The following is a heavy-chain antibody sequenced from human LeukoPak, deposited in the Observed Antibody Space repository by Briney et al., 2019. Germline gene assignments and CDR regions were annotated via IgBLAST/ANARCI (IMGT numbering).Heavy chain of an antibody. CDR1: EYTFSYSY. CDR2: TNPHNGVT. Sequence: ASVKVSCKASEYTFSYSYITWVRQAPGQGLEWMGWTNPHNGVTNYAQKFQGRVTMTSDTSISTVYMELNRLRSDDTAVYYCARVDAGPDHWGQGTLVTVSS. D-gene: IGHD2-2*01. CDR3: ARVDAGPDH. V-gene: IGHV1-2*02. J-gene: IGHJ4*02.